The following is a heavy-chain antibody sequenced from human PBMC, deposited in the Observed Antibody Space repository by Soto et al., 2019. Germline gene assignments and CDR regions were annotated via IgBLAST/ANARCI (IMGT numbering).Heavy chain of an antibody. J-gene: IGHJ4*02. Sequence: QVQLVQSGAEVKKPGASVKISCKASGYTFTSYYMHWVRQAPGQGLEWMGIIKPSGGSTNYAQKLQGRVAMTRDTSTSTVYMELNSLRSEDTAVYYCARPPYPECINAVCYPLDYWGQGTLVTVSS. CDR1: GYTFTSYY. CDR2: IKPSGGST. D-gene: IGHD2-8*01. V-gene: IGHV1-46*01. CDR3: ARPPYPECINAVCYPLDY.